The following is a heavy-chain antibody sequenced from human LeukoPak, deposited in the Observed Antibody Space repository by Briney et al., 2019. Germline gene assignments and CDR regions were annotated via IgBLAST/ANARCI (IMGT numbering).Heavy chain of an antibody. V-gene: IGHV3-30*03. CDR1: GFSFSSYG. Sequence: GGSLRLSCAASGFSFSSYGMHWVRQAPGKGLEWVAVISYDGTNKDYADSVKGRFTISRDNSKNTLFLQMNSLKTEDTAVYYCTTFGYSYGLAWGQGTLVTVSS. CDR2: ISYDGTNK. J-gene: IGHJ4*02. D-gene: IGHD5-18*01. CDR3: TTFGYSYGLA.